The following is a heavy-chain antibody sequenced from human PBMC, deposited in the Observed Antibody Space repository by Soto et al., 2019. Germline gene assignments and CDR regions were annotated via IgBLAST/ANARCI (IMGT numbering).Heavy chain of an antibody. J-gene: IGHJ3*01. CDR2: IYYSGST. Sequence: SETLTLTCTVSGGSISSSSYYWGWIRQPPGKGLEWIGSIYYSGSTYYNPSLKSRVTISVDTSKNQFSLKLSSVTAADTAVYYCARQRQGSAFDLCGQGT. V-gene: IGHV4-39*01. D-gene: IGHD3-10*01. CDR1: GGSISSSSYY. CDR3: ARQRQGSAFDL.